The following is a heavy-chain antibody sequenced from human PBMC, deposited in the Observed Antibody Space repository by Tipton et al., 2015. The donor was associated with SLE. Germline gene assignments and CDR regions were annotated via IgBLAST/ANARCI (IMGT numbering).Heavy chain of an antibody. CDR1: GVSISNSDHY. V-gene: IGHV4-39*07. D-gene: IGHD4-11*01. CDR2: IYSTGST. Sequence: TLSLTCTVSGVSISNSDHYWGWIRQPPEKGLEWIGSIYSTGSTDYNPSLKTRVTISVDTSKDQFSLRLSSVTAADTAAYFCARGLYSNFYYNYYMDVWGKGTTVTVSS. CDR3: ARGLYSNFYYNYYMDV. J-gene: IGHJ6*03.